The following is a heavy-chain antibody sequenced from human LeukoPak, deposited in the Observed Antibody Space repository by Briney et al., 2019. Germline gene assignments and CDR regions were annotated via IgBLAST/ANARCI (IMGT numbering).Heavy chain of an antibody. D-gene: IGHD5-18*01. CDR1: GGSFSGYY. J-gene: IGHJ4*02. Sequence: SETLSLTCAVYGGSFSGYYWSWIRQPPGKGLEWIGEINHSGSTNYNPSLKSRVTISVDTSKNQFSLKLSSVTAADTAVYYCARPWTQLWYDYWGQGTLVTVSS. CDR2: INHSGST. V-gene: IGHV4-34*01. CDR3: ARPWTQLWYDY.